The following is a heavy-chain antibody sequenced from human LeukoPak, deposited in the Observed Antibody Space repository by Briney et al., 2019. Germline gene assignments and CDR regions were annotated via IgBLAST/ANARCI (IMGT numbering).Heavy chain of an antibody. CDR3: AKDVVTGTGRGWQDY. V-gene: IGHV3-23*01. CDR1: GFTFSSSA. D-gene: IGHD1-14*01. J-gene: IGHJ4*02. CDR2: MSGSGDST. Sequence: PGRSLRLSCAASGFTFSSSAMSWVRQAPGKRLEWVSAMSGSGDSTYYADSVKGRFTISRDNSRNTLYLHLNSLRAEDTAVYYCAKDVVTGTGRGWQDYWGQGTLVIVSA.